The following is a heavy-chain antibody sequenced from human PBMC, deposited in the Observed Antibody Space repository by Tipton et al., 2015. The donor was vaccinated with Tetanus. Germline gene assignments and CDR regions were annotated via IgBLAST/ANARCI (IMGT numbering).Heavy chain of an antibody. J-gene: IGHJ4*02. Sequence: QVQLVQSGAEVKKPGASVKVSCKASGYTFSGYYMHWVRQAPGQGLEWMGWINPNSGGTNYAQKFKGRVTMTSETSISTAYMELSSLTSDDTAVYYCARFYCRGGSCYSDYWGQGTLVTVSS. CDR2: INPNSGGT. CDR1: GYTFSGYY. V-gene: IGHV1-2*02. D-gene: IGHD2-15*01. CDR3: ARFYCRGGSCYSDY.